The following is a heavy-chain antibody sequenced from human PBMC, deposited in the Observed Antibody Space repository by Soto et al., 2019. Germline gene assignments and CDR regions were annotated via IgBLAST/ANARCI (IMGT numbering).Heavy chain of an antibody. D-gene: IGHD2-2*01. V-gene: IGHV3-23*01. Sequence: EVPLSESGGGLVQPGGSLRLSCAASGFTFSYYTMSWVRQAPGKGLEWVSGISGSGDTIYYADSVKGRFTISRDNSKSTLYLQMTSLRADDTAVYYCAVPVPAATHSAYCDMDVWGQGTTVTVSS. J-gene: IGHJ6*02. CDR2: ISGSGDTI. CDR3: AVPVPAATHSAYCDMDV. CDR1: GFTFSYYT.